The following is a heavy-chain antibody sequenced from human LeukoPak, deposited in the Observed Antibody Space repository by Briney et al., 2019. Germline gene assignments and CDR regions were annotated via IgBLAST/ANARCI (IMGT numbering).Heavy chain of an antibody. CDR1: GYTFTNDD. V-gene: IGHV1-8*01. Sequence: GASVKVPCKASGYTFTNDDISWVRQATGQGLEWIGKMNPNSGNTGYAQKFQGRVTMTRSTSVSTVHMELNSLTSEDTAVYFCARSASGTGYTAWGQGTLVTVSS. CDR3: ARSASGTGYTA. CDR2: MNPNSGNT. D-gene: IGHD3-9*01. J-gene: IGHJ4*02.